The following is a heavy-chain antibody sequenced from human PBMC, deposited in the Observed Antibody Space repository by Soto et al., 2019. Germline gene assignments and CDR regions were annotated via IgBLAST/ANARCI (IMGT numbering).Heavy chain of an antibody. V-gene: IGHV4-4*02. CDR1: GGSISSSNW. CDR3: ARYHGSGSYVSRWFDP. CDR2: IYHSGST. D-gene: IGHD3-10*01. J-gene: IGHJ5*02. Sequence: SETLSLTCAVSGGSISSSNWWSWVRQPPGKGLEWIGEIYHSGSTNYNPSLKSRVTISVNKSKNQFSLKLSSVTAADTAVYYCARYHGSGSYVSRWFDPWGQGTLVTVSS.